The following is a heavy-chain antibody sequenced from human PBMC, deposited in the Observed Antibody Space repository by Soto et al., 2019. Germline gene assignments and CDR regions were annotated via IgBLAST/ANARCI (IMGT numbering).Heavy chain of an antibody. CDR3: ARSPRRVDGKWFLDY. V-gene: IGHV4-4*02. CDR2: ILHTGHT. J-gene: IGHJ4*02. D-gene: IGHD3-22*01. Sequence: QVQLQESGPGLVKPSGTLSLTCAVSGDSFTSSNWWTWVRQPPGKGLEGIGDILHTGHTDYSPSLTSRVPISVDTSHRQFSLSLTSVTAADTAVYYCARSPRRVDGKWFLDYWGQGTLVTVSS. CDR1: GDSFTSSNW.